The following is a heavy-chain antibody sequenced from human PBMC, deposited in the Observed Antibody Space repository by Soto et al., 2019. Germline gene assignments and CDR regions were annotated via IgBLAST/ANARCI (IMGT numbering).Heavy chain of an antibody. CDR1: GFTFSSFA. CDR2: IFGGGDYA. D-gene: IGHD5-12*01. CDR3: TKYRSGPYHSYHMDV. J-gene: IGHJ6*03. Sequence: EVQLLDSGGGLAQPGGSLRLSCAASGFTFSSFAMGWVRQAPGKGLVWVSVIFGGGDYAYYAESVKGRFTISRDNSKNTLYLQMTRLRSEDVALYFCTKYRSGPYHSYHMDVWCKGTTVTGSS. V-gene: IGHV3-23*01.